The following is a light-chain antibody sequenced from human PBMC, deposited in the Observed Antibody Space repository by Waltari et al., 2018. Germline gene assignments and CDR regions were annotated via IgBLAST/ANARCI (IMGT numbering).Light chain of an antibody. CDR1: HGIGSS. J-gene: IGKJ2*03. V-gene: IGKV1-27*01. CDR2: AAS. CDR3: QKYDSAPYS. Sequence: DIQMTQSPPSLSASVGDRVTITCRASHGIGSSLAWYQQKPGKVPELLMYAASSLHSGVPPRFSGTGSGTDFTLTISGLQPEDVGSYYCQKYDSAPYSFGQGTKLEI.